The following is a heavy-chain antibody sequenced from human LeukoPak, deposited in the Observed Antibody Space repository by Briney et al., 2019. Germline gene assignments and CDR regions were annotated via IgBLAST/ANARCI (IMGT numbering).Heavy chain of an antibody. CDR3: ARGPFTSYYGSGSYYIDY. Sequence: ASVKVSCKASGYTFTSYDINWVRQATGQGLEWMGWMNPNSGNTGYAQKLQGRVTMTRNTSISTAYMELSSLRSEDTAVYYCARGPFTSYYGSGSYYIDYWGQGTLVTVSS. CDR1: GYTFTSYD. CDR2: MNPNSGNT. D-gene: IGHD3-10*01. V-gene: IGHV1-8*01. J-gene: IGHJ4*02.